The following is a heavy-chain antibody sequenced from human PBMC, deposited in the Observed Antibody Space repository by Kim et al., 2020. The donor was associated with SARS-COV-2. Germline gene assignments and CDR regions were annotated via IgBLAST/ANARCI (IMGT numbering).Heavy chain of an antibody. J-gene: IGHJ5*02. D-gene: IGHD6-13*01. V-gene: IGHV4-39*07. Sequence: NPSPNSRVTISVATANNQFSLRLSSVTAAATAVYYCARGLKMQLSKWFDPWGQGTLVTVSS. CDR3: ARGLKMQLSKWFDP.